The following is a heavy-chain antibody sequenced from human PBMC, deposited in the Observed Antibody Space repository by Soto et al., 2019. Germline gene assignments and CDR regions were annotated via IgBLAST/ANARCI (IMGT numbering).Heavy chain of an antibody. CDR1: GGTFSSYA. V-gene: IGHV1-69*04. J-gene: IGHJ6*03. CDR3: ARDAGSYYYYMDV. Sequence: SVKVSCKASGGTFSSYAISWVRQAPGQGLEWMGRIIPIFGIANYAQKFQGRVTITADKSTSTAYMELSSLRSEDTAVYYCARDAGSYYYYMDVWGKGTTVTVSS. CDR2: IIPIFGIA. D-gene: IGHD2-15*01.